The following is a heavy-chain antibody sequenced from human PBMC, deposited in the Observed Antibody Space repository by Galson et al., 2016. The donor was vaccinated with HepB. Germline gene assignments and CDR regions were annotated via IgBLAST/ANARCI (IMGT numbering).Heavy chain of an antibody. CDR1: GNTLTKLS. V-gene: IGHV1-24*01. CDR3: AIKYYYDNDLRVNGMDV. Sequence: SVKVSCKVAGNTLTKLSMHWVRQAPGKGLEWMGGFDRQDGETIYAQMFQGRVTMIEDKSRDTAYMELSSLRSDDTAVNYCAIKYYYDNDLRVNGMDVWGQGTTVTV. J-gene: IGHJ6*02. D-gene: IGHD3-22*01. CDR2: FDRQDGET.